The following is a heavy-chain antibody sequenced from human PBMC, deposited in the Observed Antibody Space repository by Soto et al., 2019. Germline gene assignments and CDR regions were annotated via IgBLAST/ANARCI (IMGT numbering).Heavy chain of an antibody. V-gene: IGHV4-4*07. D-gene: IGHD5-18*01. J-gene: IGHJ4*02. CDR3: ARGPAGYSYGLYYFDY. Sequence: PSETLSLTCTVSGGSISSYYWSWIRQPAGKGLEWIGRIYTSGSTNYNPPLKSRVTTSVDTSKNQLSLKLSSVTAADTAVYYCARGPAGYSYGLYYFDYWGQGTLVTVSS. CDR2: IYTSGST. CDR1: GGSISSYY.